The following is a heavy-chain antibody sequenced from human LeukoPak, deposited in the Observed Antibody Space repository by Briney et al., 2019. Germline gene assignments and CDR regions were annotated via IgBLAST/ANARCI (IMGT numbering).Heavy chain of an antibody. CDR3: ARSVEVTIIFGFDP. J-gene: IGHJ5*02. D-gene: IGHD5-24*01. CDR1: GGSISIYY. V-gene: IGHV4-59*08. CDR2: IYYSGST. Sequence: SETLSLTCTVSGGSISIYYWSWIRQPPGKGLEWIGYIYYSGSTNYNPSLKSRVTISVDTSKNQFSLKLSSVTAADTAVYYCARSVEVTIIFGFDPWGQGTLVTVSS.